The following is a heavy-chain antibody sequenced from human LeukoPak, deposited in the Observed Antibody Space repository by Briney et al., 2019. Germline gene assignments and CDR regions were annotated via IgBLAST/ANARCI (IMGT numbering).Heavy chain of an antibody. CDR1: GFTVSSNY. CDR2: ILIGGST. Sequence: GGSLRLSCAVSGFTVSSNYMSWVRQAPGKGLEWVSVILIGGSTYHADSVKGRFTISKDNSKNTVYLQMNRLRAEDTAVYFCARGDGYTSHFDYWGQGTLVTVSS. V-gene: IGHV3-53*01. CDR3: ARGDGYTSHFDY. D-gene: IGHD5-24*01. J-gene: IGHJ4*02.